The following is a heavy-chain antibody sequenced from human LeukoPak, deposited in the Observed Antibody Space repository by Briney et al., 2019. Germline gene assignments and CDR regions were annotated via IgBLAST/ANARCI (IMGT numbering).Heavy chain of an antibody. D-gene: IGHD6-19*01. Sequence: SETLSLTCTVSGGSINSYYWSWIRQPPEKGLEWIGYIYYSGNTNYNPSLKSRVTISVDTSKNQFSLKLSSVTAADTAVYYCARETSSGWHGSDYWGQGTLVTVSS. J-gene: IGHJ4*02. CDR2: IYYSGNT. CDR1: GGSINSYY. V-gene: IGHV4-59*12. CDR3: ARETSSGWHGSDY.